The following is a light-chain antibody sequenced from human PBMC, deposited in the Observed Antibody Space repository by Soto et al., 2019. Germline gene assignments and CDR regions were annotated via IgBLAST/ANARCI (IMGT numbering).Light chain of an antibody. CDR1: QSVGSK. J-gene: IGKJ5*01. V-gene: IGKV3-15*01. Sequence: EVGMKHSPVTLSVSTGERVILSCRASQSVGSKLAWYQQKPGQAPRLLIYGASTRATGIPDRFSGSGSGTEFTLTISSLQSEDFAVYYCQQYNSWPPITFGQGTRLEIK. CDR2: GAS. CDR3: QQYNSWPPIT.